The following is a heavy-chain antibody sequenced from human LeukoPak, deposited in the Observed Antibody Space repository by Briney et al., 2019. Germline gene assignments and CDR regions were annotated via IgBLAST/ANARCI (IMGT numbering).Heavy chain of an antibody. D-gene: IGHD2-2*01. CDR3: ARDSFEESSFFDY. J-gene: IGHJ4*02. V-gene: IGHV1-18*01. CDR2: ISTYNGST. Sequence: ASVKVSCKASGYTFISYGISWVRQAPGQGLEWMGWISTYNGSTKYAQKVQGRVTMTTDTSTNTAYMELRSLRSDDTAVYYCARDSFEESSFFDYWGQGTLVTVSS. CDR1: GYTFISYG.